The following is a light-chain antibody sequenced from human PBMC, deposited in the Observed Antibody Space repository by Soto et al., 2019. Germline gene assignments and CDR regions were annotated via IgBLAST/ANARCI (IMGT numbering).Light chain of an antibody. CDR3: SAWDASLNGYV. V-gene: IGLV1-44*01. CDR1: SSNIGSKT. J-gene: IGLJ1*01. Sequence: QSVLTQPPSASGTPGQRVTISCSGSSSNIGSKTVNWYQQLPGTAPKLLIYSNYQRPSGVPDRFSGSKSGASASLAISGLQSEDEVDYYCSAWDASLNGYVFGTGTKLTVL. CDR2: SNY.